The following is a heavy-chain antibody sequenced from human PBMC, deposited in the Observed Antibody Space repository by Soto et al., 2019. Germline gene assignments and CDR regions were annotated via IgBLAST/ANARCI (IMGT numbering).Heavy chain of an antibody. CDR1: GFTFSSYG. J-gene: IGHJ6*02. CDR2: ISYDGSNK. V-gene: IGHV3-30*03. CDR3: ARQRSYYYSGMDV. Sequence: PGGSLRLSCAASGFTFSSYGMHWARQAPGKGLEWVAVISYDGSNKYYADSVKGRFTISRDNSKNTLYLQMNSLRAEDTAVYYCARQRSYYYSGMDVWGQGPTVTVYS.